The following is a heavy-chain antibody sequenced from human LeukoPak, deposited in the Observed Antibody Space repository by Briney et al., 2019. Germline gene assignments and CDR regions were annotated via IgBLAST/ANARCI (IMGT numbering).Heavy chain of an antibody. Sequence: SETLSLTCAVYGVSFSGYYWSWIRQPPGKGLEWIGEINHSGSTNYNPSLKSRVTISVDTSKNQFSLKLSSVTAADTAVYYCAISSYYYGMDVWGQGTTVTVSS. J-gene: IGHJ6*02. CDR2: INHSGST. CDR3: AISSYYYGMDV. V-gene: IGHV4-34*01. CDR1: GVSFSGYY.